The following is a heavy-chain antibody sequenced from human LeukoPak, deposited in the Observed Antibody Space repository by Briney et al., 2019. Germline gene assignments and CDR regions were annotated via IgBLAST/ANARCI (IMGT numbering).Heavy chain of an antibody. Sequence: GGSLRLSCAASGFTFSSYWMSWVREAPGKGLEWVANIKQDGSEKYYVDSVKGRFTISRDNAKNSLYLQMNSLRAEDTAVYYCARDPAAAGHGGNWCDPWGQGTLVTVSS. CDR2: IKQDGSEK. V-gene: IGHV3-7*01. D-gene: IGHD6-13*01. CDR3: ARDPAAAGHGGNWCDP. J-gene: IGHJ5*02. CDR1: GFTFSSYW.